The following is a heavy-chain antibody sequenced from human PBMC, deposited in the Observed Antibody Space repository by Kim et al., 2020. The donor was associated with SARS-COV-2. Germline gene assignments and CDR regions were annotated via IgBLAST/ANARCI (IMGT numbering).Heavy chain of an antibody. CDR2: IKQDGSEK. V-gene: IGHV3-7*03. CDR3: ARGGGTWYSSSSGGPNDF. Sequence: GGSLRLSCTTSGFTFSIYWMTWVRQAPGKGLEWVADIKQDGSEKYYVDSVKGRFTISRDNAKNSLYLQMNSLRAEDTAVYYCARGGGTWYSSSSGGPNDFWGQGTLVPVSS. CDR1: GFTFSIYW. D-gene: IGHD6-6*01. J-gene: IGHJ4*02.